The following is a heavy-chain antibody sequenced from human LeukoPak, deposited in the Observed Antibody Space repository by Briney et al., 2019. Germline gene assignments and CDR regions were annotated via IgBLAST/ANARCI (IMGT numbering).Heavy chain of an antibody. Sequence: ASVKVSCKASGGTFSSYAISWVRQAPGQGLEWKGRIIPILGIANYAQKFQGRVTITADKSTSTAYMELSSLRSEDTAVYYCARVPGSYYNWFDPWGQGTLVTVSS. V-gene: IGHV1-69*04. J-gene: IGHJ5*02. CDR3: ARVPGSYYNWFDP. CDR2: IIPILGIA. CDR1: GGTFSSYA. D-gene: IGHD3-10*01.